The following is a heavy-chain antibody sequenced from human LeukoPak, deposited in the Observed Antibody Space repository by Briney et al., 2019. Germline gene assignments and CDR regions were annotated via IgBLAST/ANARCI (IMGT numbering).Heavy chain of an antibody. D-gene: IGHD3-10*01. CDR2: INPNSGGT. Sequence: ASVKVSCKASGYTFGGYYMHWVRQAPGQGLEWMGWINPNSGGTNYAQKFQGRVTMTRDTSISTAYMELSRLRSDDTAVYYCAALTSSLRGTDYWGQGTLVTVSS. CDR1: GYTFGGYY. J-gene: IGHJ4*02. V-gene: IGHV1-2*02. CDR3: AALTSSLRGTDY.